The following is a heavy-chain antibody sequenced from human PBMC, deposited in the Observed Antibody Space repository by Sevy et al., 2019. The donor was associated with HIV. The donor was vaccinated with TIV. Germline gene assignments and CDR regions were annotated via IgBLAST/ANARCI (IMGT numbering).Heavy chain of an antibody. V-gene: IGHV4-59*02. D-gene: IGHD6-19*01. CDR1: GGSVAVFY. J-gene: IGHJ3*01. Sequence: SETLSLTCTVSGGSVAVFYVNWIRQSPGEGLEWLGNMHNSGYINNNPSLKNRVTISADTSKKHFSLTLTSVTAADTAVYYCALIAVGDGFDLWGQGTAVTVSS. CDR2: MHNSGYI. CDR3: ALIAVGDGFDL.